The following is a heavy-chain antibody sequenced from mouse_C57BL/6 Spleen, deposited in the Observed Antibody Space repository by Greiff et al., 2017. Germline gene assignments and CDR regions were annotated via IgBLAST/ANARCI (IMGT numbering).Heavy chain of an antibody. D-gene: IGHD4-1*01. CDR2: IYPRDGST. V-gene: IGHV1-85*01. J-gene: IGHJ4*01. Sequence: VQLVESGPELVKPGASVKLSCKASGYTFTSYDINWVKQRPGQGLEWIGWIYPRDGSTTYNEKFKGKATLTVDTSSSTAYMELHSLTSEDSAVYFWAREGTGTDAMDYWGQGTSVTVSS. CDR3: AREGTGTDAMDY. CDR1: GYTFTSYD.